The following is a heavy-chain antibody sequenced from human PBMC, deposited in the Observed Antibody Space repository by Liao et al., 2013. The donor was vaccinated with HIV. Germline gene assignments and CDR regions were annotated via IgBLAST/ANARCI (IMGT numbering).Heavy chain of an antibody. CDR3: ARGQRSGYYYAGAPWGY. Sequence: QVQLQQWGAGLLKPSETLSLTCAVYGGSFSGYYWSWIRQPPGKGLEWIGEINHSGSTNYNPSLKSRVTISVDTSKNEFSLKLRSVTAADTAVYYCARGQRSGYYYAGAPWGYWGQGTLVTVSS. J-gene: IGHJ4*02. V-gene: IGHV4-34*01. D-gene: IGHD3-22*01. CDR1: GGSFSGYY. CDR2: INHSGST.